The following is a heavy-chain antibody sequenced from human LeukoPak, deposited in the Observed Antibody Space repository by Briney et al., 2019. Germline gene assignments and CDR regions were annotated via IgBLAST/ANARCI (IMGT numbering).Heavy chain of an antibody. CDR1: GGSISSYY. CDR2: IYYSGST. D-gene: IGHD3-22*01. Sequence: PSETLSLTCTVSGGSISSYYWSWIWQPPGKGLEWIGYIYYSGSTNYNPSLKSRVTISVDTSKNQFSLKLSSVTAADTAVYYCARGRSGYYYDLANAFDIWGQGTMVTVSS. V-gene: IGHV4-59*12. CDR3: ARGRSGYYYDLANAFDI. J-gene: IGHJ3*02.